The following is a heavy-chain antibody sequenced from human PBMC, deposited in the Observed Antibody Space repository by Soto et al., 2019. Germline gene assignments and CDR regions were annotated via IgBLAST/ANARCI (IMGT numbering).Heavy chain of an antibody. D-gene: IGHD3-22*01. CDR3: ARERRGDSIAEL. CDR2: IYNGGNT. CDR1: GFTVSTSR. J-gene: IGHJ4*02. V-gene: IGHV3-66*01. Sequence: DVQVVESGGGLVLPGGSLRLSCAASGFTVSTSRMSWFRQAPGKGLEWVSVIYNGGNTYYADSVKGRFTISRDNSQNPLYIPMNSLSAEDTAVYYCARERRGDSIAELWGQGALVTVAS.